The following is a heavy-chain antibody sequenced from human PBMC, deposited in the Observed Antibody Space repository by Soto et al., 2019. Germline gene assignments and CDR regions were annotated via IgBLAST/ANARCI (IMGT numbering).Heavy chain of an antibody. CDR3: AKAGNGYNAYYYGMDV. D-gene: IGHD6-25*01. J-gene: IGHJ6*02. CDR2: ISYDGNNK. V-gene: IGHV3-30-3*01. CDR1: GFIFSNYA. Sequence: GGSLRLSCAASGFIFSNYAMHWVRQAPGKGLEWVALISYDGNNKYYADSVKDRFTISRDNSQNTLYLQMNTLRAEDTALFYCAKAGNGYNAYYYGMDVWGQGTTVTVSS.